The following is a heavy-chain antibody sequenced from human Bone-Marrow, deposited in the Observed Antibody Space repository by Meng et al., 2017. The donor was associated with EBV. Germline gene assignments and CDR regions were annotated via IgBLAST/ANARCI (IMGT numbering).Heavy chain of an antibody. Sequence: QVQLQESGPGLVKPAEALFLTCAVYGGSFSGYYWSWIRQPPGKGLEWIGEINHSGSTNYNPSLKSRVTISVDTSKNQFSLKLSSVTAADTAVYYCARGLLNYDFWSGYSCWCDPWGQGTLVTVSS. CDR2: INHSGST. D-gene: IGHD3-3*01. J-gene: IGHJ5*02. V-gene: IGHV4-34*01. CDR3: ARGLLNYDFWSGYSCWCDP. CDR1: GGSFSGYY.